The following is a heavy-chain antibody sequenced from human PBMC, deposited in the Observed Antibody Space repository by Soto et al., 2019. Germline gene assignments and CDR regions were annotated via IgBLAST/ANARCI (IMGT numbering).Heavy chain of an antibody. V-gene: IGHV3-30*18. D-gene: IGHD6-13*01. Sequence: QVQLVESGGGVDQPGMSLRLSCAASGFTFSRSGMHWVRQAPGKGLEWVSVISHDGRSKYYADSVKGRFTISRDNSKNTLYLQMNSLRAEDTAVYYCAKDRSSSWTLDYWGQGTLVTVSS. CDR2: ISHDGRSK. J-gene: IGHJ4*02. CDR1: GFTFSRSG. CDR3: AKDRSSSWTLDY.